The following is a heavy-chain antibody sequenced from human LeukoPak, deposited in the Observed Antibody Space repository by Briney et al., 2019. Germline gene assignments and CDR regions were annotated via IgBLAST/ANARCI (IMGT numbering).Heavy chain of an antibody. D-gene: IGHD1-26*01. CDR1: GFTFSSYW. CDR3: ARDRNTGSSCENLFEH. Sequence: PGGSLRLSCAASGFTFSSYWMHWVRQAPGKGLVWVSRINSDGSITSYADSVKGRFTISRDNAKNTLYLQMNSLRAEDTSVYYCARDRNTGSSCENLFEHWGQGSLVSVSS. V-gene: IGHV3-74*01. CDR2: INSDGSIT. J-gene: IGHJ4*02.